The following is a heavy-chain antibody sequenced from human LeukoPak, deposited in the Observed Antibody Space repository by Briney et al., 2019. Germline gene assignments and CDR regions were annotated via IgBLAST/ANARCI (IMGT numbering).Heavy chain of an antibody. J-gene: IGHJ6*02. CDR3: ARDVGSTSSYYYYYGMDV. D-gene: IGHD2-2*01. CDR1: GFTFSSYA. CDR2: ISYDGSNK. V-gene: IGHV3-30-3*01. Sequence: PGGSLRLSCAASGFTFSSYATHWVRQAPGKGLEWVAVISYDGSNKYYADSVKGRFTISRDNSKNTLYLQMNSLRAEDTAVYYCARDVGSTSSYYYYYGMDVWGQGTTVTVSS.